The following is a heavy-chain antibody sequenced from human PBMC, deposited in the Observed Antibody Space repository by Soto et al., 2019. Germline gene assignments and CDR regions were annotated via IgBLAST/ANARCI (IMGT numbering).Heavy chain of an antibody. Sequence: TLSLTCTVSGGSISSGGYYWSWIRQHPRKGLEWIGYIYYSGSTYYNPSLKSRVTISVDTSKNQFSLKLSSVTAADTAVYYCAIRPTDAFDIWGQGTMVIVSS. V-gene: IGHV4-31*03. CDR1: GGSISSGGYY. CDR2: IYYSGST. CDR3: AIRPTDAFDI. J-gene: IGHJ3*02.